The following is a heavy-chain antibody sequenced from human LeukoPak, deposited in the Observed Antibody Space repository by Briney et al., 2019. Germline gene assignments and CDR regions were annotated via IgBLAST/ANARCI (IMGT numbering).Heavy chain of an antibody. Sequence: SETLSLTCTVSGGSISSYYWSWIRQPPGKGLEWIGYIYYSGSTNYNPSLKSRVTISVDTSKNQFSLRLSSATAADTAVYYCARVTGYMIEDYSDYWGQGTLVTVSS. CDR2: IYYSGST. CDR1: GGSISSYY. J-gene: IGHJ4*02. D-gene: IGHD3-22*01. V-gene: IGHV4-59*01. CDR3: ARVTGYMIEDYSDY.